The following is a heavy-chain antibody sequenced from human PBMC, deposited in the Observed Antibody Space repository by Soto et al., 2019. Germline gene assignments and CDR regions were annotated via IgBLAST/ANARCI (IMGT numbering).Heavy chain of an antibody. CDR2: ISWNSGSI. CDR3: AKDPMSHQIVVVKYFDY. CDR1: GLTFDDYS. J-gene: IGHJ4*02. Sequence: PGGSLRLSCAASGLTFDDYSMHWVRQAPGKGLEWVSGISWNSGSIGYADSVKGRFTISRDNAKNSLYLQMNSLRAEDTALYYCAKDPMSHQIVVVKYFDYWGQGTLVTVSS. D-gene: IGHD3-22*01. V-gene: IGHV3-9*01.